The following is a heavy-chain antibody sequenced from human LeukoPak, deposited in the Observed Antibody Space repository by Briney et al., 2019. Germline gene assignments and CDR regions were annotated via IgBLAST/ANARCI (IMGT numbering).Heavy chain of an antibody. Sequence: ASVKVSCKASGYTFTNYYMHWVRQALGQGLEWMGITNPSGGSTTYAQKFQGRVTMTRDTSTSTVYMELSSLRSEDTAVYYCARGLFSSSRKIVLWGRAFDYWGQGTLVTVSS. J-gene: IGHJ4*02. CDR3: ARGLFSSSRKIVLWGRAFDY. D-gene: IGHD6-13*01. V-gene: IGHV1-46*01. CDR2: TNPSGGST. CDR1: GYTFTNYY.